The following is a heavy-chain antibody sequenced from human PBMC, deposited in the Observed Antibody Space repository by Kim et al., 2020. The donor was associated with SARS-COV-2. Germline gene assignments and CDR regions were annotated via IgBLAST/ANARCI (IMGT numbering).Heavy chain of an antibody. D-gene: IGHD5-12*01. CDR2: INPSGGNT. CDR3: ARDRSGGYAQYYFDY. Sequence: ASVKVSCKASGYTFTSYYMHWVRQAPGQGLEWMGIINPSGGNTSYAQKFQGRVTMTRDTSTSTVYMELSSLRSEDTAVYYCARDRSGGYAQYYFDYWGQGTLVTVSS. CDR1: GYTFTSYY. V-gene: IGHV1-46*01. J-gene: IGHJ4*02.